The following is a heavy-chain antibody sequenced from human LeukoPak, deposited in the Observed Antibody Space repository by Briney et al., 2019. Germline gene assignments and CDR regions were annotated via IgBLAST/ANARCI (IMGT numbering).Heavy chain of an antibody. CDR2: IHDDGRT. D-gene: IGHD6-25*01. CDR1: GGSMSDSIT. CDR3: AKVLTAAGLDL. Sequence: SETLSLTCSVSGGSMSDSITWGWVRQPPGKGLEWLADIHDDGRTAPNPSLRSRLTISQDRSKNQFSLKVSSVTAADTAFYYCAKVLTAAGLDLWGQGILVTVSS. V-gene: IGHV4/OR15-8*01. J-gene: IGHJ5*02.